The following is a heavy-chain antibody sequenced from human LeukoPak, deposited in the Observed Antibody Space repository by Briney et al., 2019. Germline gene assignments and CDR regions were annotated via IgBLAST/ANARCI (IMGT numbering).Heavy chain of an antibody. D-gene: IGHD3-22*01. J-gene: IGHJ5*02. CDR3: ARGLAQYDSSGQP. V-gene: IGHV1-8*01. Sequence: ASVKVSCKASGHNFTTYDINWVRQATGQGLEWMGWMNPNSGNTGYAQKFQGRVTMTRNTSISTAYMELSSLRSEDTAVYYCARGLAQYDSSGQPWGQGTLVTVSS. CDR1: GHNFTTYD. CDR2: MNPNSGNT.